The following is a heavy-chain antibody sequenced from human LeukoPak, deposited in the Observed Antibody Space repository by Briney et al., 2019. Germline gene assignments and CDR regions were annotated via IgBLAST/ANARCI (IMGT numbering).Heavy chain of an antibody. CDR3: ARDLFYDFWRGYWSYFDY. CDR1: GYTFTSYY. V-gene: IGHV1-46*01. CDR2: INPSGGNT. J-gene: IGHJ4*02. D-gene: IGHD3-3*01. Sequence: ASVKVSCKASGYTFTSYYLHWVRQAPGQGLEWMGIINPSGGNTSYAQKLQGRVTMTRDTSTSTVYMELSSLRSEDTAVYYCARDLFYDFWRGYWSYFDYWGQGTLVTVSS.